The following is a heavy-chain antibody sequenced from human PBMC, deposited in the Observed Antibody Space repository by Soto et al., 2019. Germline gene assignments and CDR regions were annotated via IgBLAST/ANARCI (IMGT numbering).Heavy chain of an antibody. CDR2: IIPILGIA. V-gene: IGHV1-69*02. J-gene: IGHJ6*02. D-gene: IGHD2-2*01. CDR1: GGTFSSYT. CDR3: ARVVDCSSTSCYGHYYYCGMDV. Sequence: QVQLVQSGAEVKKPGSSVKVSCKASGGTFSSYTISWVRQAPGQGLEWMGRIIPILGIANYAQKFQGRVTITADKSTSTAYMELSSLRSEDTAVYYCARVVDCSSTSCYGHYYYCGMDVWGQGTTVTVSS.